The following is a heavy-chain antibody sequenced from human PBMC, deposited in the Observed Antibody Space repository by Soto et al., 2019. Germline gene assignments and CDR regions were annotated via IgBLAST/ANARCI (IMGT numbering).Heavy chain of an antibody. J-gene: IGHJ6*02. V-gene: IGHV1-69*12. Sequence: QVQLAQSGAEVKKPGSSVKVSCKASGGTFSSYAISWVRQAPGQGLEWMGGIIPIFGTANYAQKFQGRVTITADESTSTAYMELSSLRSEDTAVYYCARRASYSNYYGMDVWGQGTTVTVSS. CDR1: GGTFSSYA. CDR2: IIPIFGTA. CDR3: ARRASYSNYYGMDV. D-gene: IGHD4-4*01.